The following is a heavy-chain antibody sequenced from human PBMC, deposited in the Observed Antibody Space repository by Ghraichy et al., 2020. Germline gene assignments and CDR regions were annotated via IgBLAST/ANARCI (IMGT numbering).Heavy chain of an antibody. CDR1: GYTFTGYY. CDR2: INPNSGGT. J-gene: IGHJ6*02. V-gene: IGHV1-2*02. CDR3: ARDGDILTGYYPGGYYYGMDV. D-gene: IGHD3-9*01. Sequence: ASVKVSCKASGYTFTGYYMHWVRQAPGQGLEWMGWINPNSGGTNYAQKFQGRVTMTRDTSISTAYMELSRLRSDDTAVYYCARDGDILTGYYPGGYYYGMDVWGQGTTVTVSS.